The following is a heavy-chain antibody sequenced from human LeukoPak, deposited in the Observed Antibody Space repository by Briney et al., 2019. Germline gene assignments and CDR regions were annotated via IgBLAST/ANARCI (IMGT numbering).Heavy chain of an antibody. J-gene: IGHJ5*02. Sequence: SETLSLTCTVSGGSISSYYWSWIRQPPGRGLEWIGYIYYSGSTNYNPSLKSRVTISVDTSKNQFSLKLSSVTAADTAVYYCARVLTRSYGDYIWFDPWGQGTLVTVSS. CDR3: ARVLTRSYGDYIWFDP. CDR2: IYYSGST. D-gene: IGHD4-17*01. CDR1: GGSISSYY. V-gene: IGHV4-59*01.